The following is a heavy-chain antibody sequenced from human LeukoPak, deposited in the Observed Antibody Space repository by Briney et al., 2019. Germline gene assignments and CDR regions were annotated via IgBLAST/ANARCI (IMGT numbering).Heavy chain of an antibody. CDR2: IIPIFGTA. Sequence: SVKVSCTASGGTFSSYAISWVRQAPGQGPEWMGGIIPIFGTANYAQKFQGRVTITADESTSTAYMELSSLRSEDTAVYYCARDASRTEDYYYYYGMDVWGQGTTVTVSS. CDR1: GGTFSSYA. D-gene: IGHD6-13*01. CDR3: ARDASRTEDYYYYYGMDV. J-gene: IGHJ6*02. V-gene: IGHV1-69*13.